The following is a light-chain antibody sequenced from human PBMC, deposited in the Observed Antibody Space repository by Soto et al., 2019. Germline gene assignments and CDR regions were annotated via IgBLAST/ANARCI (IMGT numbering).Light chain of an antibody. V-gene: IGKV3-20*01. CDR1: QSVSSSY. CDR2: GAS. Sequence: ESVLTQSTATLSFSPGERATLSCRASQSVSSSYLAWYQQKPGQAPRLLIYGASSRATGIPDRFSGSGSGTDFTLTISRLEPEDFAVYYCQQYGSPPGTFGQGTKV. CDR3: QQYGSPPGT. J-gene: IGKJ1*01.